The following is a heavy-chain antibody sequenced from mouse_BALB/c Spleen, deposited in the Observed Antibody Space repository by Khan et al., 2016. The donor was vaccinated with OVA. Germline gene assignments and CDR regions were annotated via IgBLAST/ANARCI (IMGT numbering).Heavy chain of an antibody. Sequence: VQLQESGAELVKAGASVKMSCKASGYTFTSYWMHWVKQRLGQGLEWFAETNPTNGRTYYTEKFKSKATLTVEKSSSTAYMLLSGPTFEDSAVYECARIKKIVATYFDDWGQGTTLTVSS. CDR3: ARIKKIVATYFDD. D-gene: IGHD1-1*01. CDR1: GYTFTSYW. J-gene: IGHJ2*01. CDR2: TNPTNGRT. V-gene: IGHV1S81*02.